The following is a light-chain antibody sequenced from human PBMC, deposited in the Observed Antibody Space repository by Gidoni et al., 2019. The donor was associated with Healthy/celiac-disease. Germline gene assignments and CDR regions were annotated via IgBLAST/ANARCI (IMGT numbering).Light chain of an antibody. CDR1: QTISKNY. J-gene: IGKJ4*01. CDR2: GAS. V-gene: IGKV3-20*01. Sequence: EIVLTQSPGTLSLSPGERATLSCRAGQTISKNYLAWYQQRPGQAPRLLIFGASSRATGIPDRFSGSGSGTDFTLTISTLEPEDFALYYCQHYTTSMLTFGGGTRVEIK. CDR3: QHYTTSMLT.